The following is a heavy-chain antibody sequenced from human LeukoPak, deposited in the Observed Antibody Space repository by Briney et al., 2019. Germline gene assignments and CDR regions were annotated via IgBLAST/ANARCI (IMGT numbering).Heavy chain of an antibody. CDR2: INHSGST. J-gene: IGHJ4*02. D-gene: IGHD5-18*01. Sequence: PSETLSLTCAVYGGSFSGYYWSWIRQPPGKGLEWIGEINHSGSTNYNPSLKSRVTISVDTSKNQFSLKLSSVTAADTAMYYCARGYRSYDYWGQGTLVTVSS. CDR3: ARGYRSYDY. CDR1: GGSFSGYY. V-gene: IGHV4-34*01.